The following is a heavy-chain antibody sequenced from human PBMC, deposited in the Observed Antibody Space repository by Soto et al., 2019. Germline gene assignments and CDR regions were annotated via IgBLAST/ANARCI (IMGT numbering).Heavy chain of an antibody. CDR1: GFTFSSYT. J-gene: IGHJ3*02. CDR3: TKVADRGPYSRPAFDM. CDR2: IGDSSSYI. V-gene: IGHV3-21*01. Sequence: GGSLRLSCAASGFTFSSYTMNWVRQAPGKGLEWVSYIGDSSSYIYYADSVKGRFTISRDNAKNSLYLQMNSLRAEDTAVYYCTKVADRGPYSRPAFDMWGQGTMVTVSS. D-gene: IGHD3-22*01.